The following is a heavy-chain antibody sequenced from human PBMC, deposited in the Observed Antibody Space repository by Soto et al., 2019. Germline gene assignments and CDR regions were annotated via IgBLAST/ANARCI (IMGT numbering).Heavy chain of an antibody. J-gene: IGHJ6*02. Sequence: GESLKISCTGSGYSFTRYWIGWVRQMPGKGLEWMGIIYPGDSDTRYSPSFQGQVTISADKSISTAYLQWSSLKASDTAMYYCARQIGSGRPPYYGMDVWGQGTTVTVSS. V-gene: IGHV5-51*01. CDR2: IYPGDSDT. CDR3: ARQIGSGRPPYYGMDV. CDR1: GYSFTRYW. D-gene: IGHD3-10*01.